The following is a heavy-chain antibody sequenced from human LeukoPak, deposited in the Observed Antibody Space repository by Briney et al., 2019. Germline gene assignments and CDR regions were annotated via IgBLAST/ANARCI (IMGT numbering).Heavy chain of an antibody. V-gene: IGHV3-7*01. CDR3: ARVRFGDY. Sequence: QPGGSLRLSCAASGFTFSCYWMTWVRQAPGKGLEWVANIKQDGSEKYYMDSVKGRFTISRDNAKNSLYLQMNSLRAEDAAVYYCARVRFGDYWGQGTLVTVSS. J-gene: IGHJ4*02. D-gene: IGHD3-10*01. CDR2: IKQDGSEK. CDR1: GFTFSCYW.